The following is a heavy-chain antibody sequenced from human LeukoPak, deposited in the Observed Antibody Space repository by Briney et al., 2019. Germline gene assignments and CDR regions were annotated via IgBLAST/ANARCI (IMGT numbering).Heavy chain of an antibody. CDR3: AKDSEAVAEADAFDI. V-gene: IGHV3-23*01. CDR2: ISASGDVT. D-gene: IGHD6-19*01. Sequence: GGSLRLSCAASRFSFSTYPMGWVRQAPGKGLEWVSGISASGDVTFHADPVKGRFTISRDNSKNTLYLQMTSLRAEDTAVYYCAKDSEAVAEADAFDIWGQGTMVTVSS. CDR1: RFSFSTYP. J-gene: IGHJ3*02.